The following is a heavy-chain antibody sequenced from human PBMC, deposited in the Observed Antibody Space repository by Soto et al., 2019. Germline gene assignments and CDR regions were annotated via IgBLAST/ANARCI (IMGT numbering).Heavy chain of an antibody. Sequence: EVQLLESGGGLVQPGGSLRLSCAASGFTFSSYAMSWVRQAPGKGLEWVSDISGSGGSTYYADSVKGRFTISRDNSKKSLYLQMNSLRAEDTAVYYCAKDLCSGSSCDDYYGMDAWGQGSTFTVAS. CDR2: ISGSGGST. CDR3: AKDLCSGSSCDDYYGMDA. D-gene: IGHD2-15*01. V-gene: IGHV3-23*01. J-gene: IGHJ6*02. CDR1: GFTFSSYA.